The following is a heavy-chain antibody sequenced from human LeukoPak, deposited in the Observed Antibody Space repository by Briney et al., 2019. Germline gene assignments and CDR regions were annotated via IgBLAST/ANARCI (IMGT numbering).Heavy chain of an antibody. Sequence: SETLSLTCAVYGGSFSGYYWSWIRQPPGKGLEWIGEINHSGSTNYNPSLKSRVTISVDTSKNQFSLKLSSVTAADTAVYYCARAPSIALRNWFDPWGHGTLVTVSS. CDR2: INHSGST. CDR1: GGSFSGYY. CDR3: ARAPSIALRNWFDP. V-gene: IGHV4-34*01. J-gene: IGHJ5*02. D-gene: IGHD6-6*01.